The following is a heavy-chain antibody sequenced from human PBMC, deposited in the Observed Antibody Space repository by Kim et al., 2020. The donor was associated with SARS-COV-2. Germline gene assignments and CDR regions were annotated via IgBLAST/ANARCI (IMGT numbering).Heavy chain of an antibody. J-gene: IGHJ4*02. CDR3: ARSVVVTAIFDY. Sequence: NYNPSLKSRVTISVDTSKNQFSLKLSSVTAADTAVYYCARSVVVTAIFDYWGQGTLVTVSS. V-gene: IGHV4-4*09. D-gene: IGHD2-21*02.